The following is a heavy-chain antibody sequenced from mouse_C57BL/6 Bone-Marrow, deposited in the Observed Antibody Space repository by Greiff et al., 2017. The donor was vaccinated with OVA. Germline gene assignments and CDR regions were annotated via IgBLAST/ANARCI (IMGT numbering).Heavy chain of an antibody. J-gene: IGHJ2*01. D-gene: IGHD1-1*01. Sequence: QVQLQQPGTELVKPGASVKLSCKASGYTFTSYWMHWVKQRPGQGLEWIGMIHPNSGSTNYNEKFKSKATLTVDKSSSTAYMQLSSLTSEDSAVYYCARGDYYGSSPDYWGQGTTLTVSS. CDR1: GYTFTSYW. V-gene: IGHV1-64*01. CDR3: ARGDYYGSSPDY. CDR2: IHPNSGST.